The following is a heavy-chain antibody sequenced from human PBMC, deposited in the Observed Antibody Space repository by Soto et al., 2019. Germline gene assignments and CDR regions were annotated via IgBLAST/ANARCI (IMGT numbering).Heavy chain of an antibody. D-gene: IGHD6-13*01. CDR1: GYTFTSYA. J-gene: IGHJ6*02. CDR3: ARDQERAAAAPTKAMHV. CDR2: INAGNGNT. Sequence: ASVKVSCKASGYTFTSYAMHWVRQAPGQRLEWMGWINAGNGNTKYSQKFQGRVTITRDTSASTAYMELSSLRSEDTAVYYCARDQERAAAAPTKAMHVCGQAPSV. V-gene: IGHV1-3*01.